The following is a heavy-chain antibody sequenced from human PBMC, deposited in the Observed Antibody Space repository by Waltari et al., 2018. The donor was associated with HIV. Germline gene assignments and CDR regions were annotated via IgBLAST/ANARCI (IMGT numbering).Heavy chain of an antibody. J-gene: IGHJ4*02. CDR3: ATASRVVVTDRAAFDY. CDR2: YDHEEGEI. Sequence: QVQLVQSGAEVKKPGASVQVSCKVSGYSLSALSMHWVRQAPGKGPEWMGGYDHEEGEINNGQHVQGRVTMAEDTSTDTAYMELSSLRSEDTAVYYCATASRVVVTDRAAFDYWGQGTLVTVSS. D-gene: IGHD2-21*02. V-gene: IGHV1-24*01. CDR1: GYSLSALS.